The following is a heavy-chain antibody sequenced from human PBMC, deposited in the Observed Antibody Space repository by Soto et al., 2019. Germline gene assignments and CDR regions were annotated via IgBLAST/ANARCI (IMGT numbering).Heavy chain of an antibody. CDR3: ARESEDRTSNFDY. J-gene: IGHJ4*02. CDR1: GFTFTRYG. V-gene: IGHV3-21*06. Sequence: GESLRLSCAASGFTFTRYGMNWVRQAPGKGLEWVSSISSTTNYIYYGDSMKGRFTISRDNAKNSLYLEMNSLRAEDTAVYYCARESEDRTSNFDYWGQGTLVTVSS. CDR2: ISSTTNYI.